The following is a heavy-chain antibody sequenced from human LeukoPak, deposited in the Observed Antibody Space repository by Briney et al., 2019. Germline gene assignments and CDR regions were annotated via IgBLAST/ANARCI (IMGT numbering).Heavy chain of an antibody. CDR3: ARDREGHRYGYDYYMDV. Sequence: GGSLRLSRAASGFTFSGYGMHWVRQTPGKGLEWVAFIRFDGSYRYYADSVKGRFTISRDNSKNTAYLQMNSLRAEDTAVYYCARDREGHRYGYDYYMDVWGKGTTVTVSS. V-gene: IGHV3-30*02. CDR1: GFTFSGYG. CDR2: IRFDGSYR. D-gene: IGHD5-18*01. J-gene: IGHJ6*03.